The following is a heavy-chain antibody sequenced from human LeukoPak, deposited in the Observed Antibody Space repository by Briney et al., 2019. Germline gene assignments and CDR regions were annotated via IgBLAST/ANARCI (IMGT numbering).Heavy chain of an antibody. CDR2: TSTSGST. CDR1: GDSITSGRYY. CDR3: AKSTQDVFDY. V-gene: IGHV4-61*02. J-gene: IGHJ4*02. Sequence: SETLSLTCTVSGDSITSGRYYWSWIRQPAGKGLQWIGRTSTSGSTNYNPSLKNRLTISIDTSNLQFSLELTSVTAADTAVYYCAKSTQDVFDYWGQGTLVTVSS.